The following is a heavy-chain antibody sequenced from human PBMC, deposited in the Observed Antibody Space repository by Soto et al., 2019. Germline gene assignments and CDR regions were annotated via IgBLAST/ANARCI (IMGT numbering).Heavy chain of an antibody. V-gene: IGHV3-7*01. CDR1: GFTFSSYW. CDR3: ASKKCSSTSCYPMHYYYYYMDV. D-gene: IGHD2-2*01. J-gene: IGHJ6*03. Sequence: GGSLRLSCAASGFTFSSYWMSWVRQAPGKGLEWVANIKQDGSEKYYVDSVKGRFTISRDNAKNSLYLQMNSLRAEDTAVYYCASKKCSSTSCYPMHYYYYYMDVWGKGTTVTVSS. CDR2: IKQDGSEK.